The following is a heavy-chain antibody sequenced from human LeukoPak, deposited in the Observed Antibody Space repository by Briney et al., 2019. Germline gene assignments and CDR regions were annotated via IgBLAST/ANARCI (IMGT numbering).Heavy chain of an antibody. CDR3: AKGHYDFRDY. D-gene: IGHD3-3*01. J-gene: IGHJ4*02. Sequence: GGSLRLSCAASGFTFGTFAFSWVRQAPGKGLEWVSSITGDDSTYYADSVKGRFTISRNTSSNTLYLQMNSLRAEDTALYYCAKGHYDFRDYWGQGTLVTVSS. CDR2: ITGDDST. CDR1: GFTFGTFA. V-gene: IGHV3-23*01.